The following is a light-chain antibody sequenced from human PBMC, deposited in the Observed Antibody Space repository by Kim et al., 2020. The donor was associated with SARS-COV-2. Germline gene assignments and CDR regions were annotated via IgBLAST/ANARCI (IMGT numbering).Light chain of an antibody. J-gene: IGLJ3*02. CDR2: DVS. CDR3: SSYTSSSPWV. V-gene: IGLV2-14*04. CDR1: SSDVGGYKY. Sequence: GQSITSSCPGTSSDVGGYKYVSWYQQYPDKAPKLMIYDVSERPSGVSNRFSGSKSGNTASLTISGLQAEDEADYYCSSYTSSSPWVFGGGTQLTVL.